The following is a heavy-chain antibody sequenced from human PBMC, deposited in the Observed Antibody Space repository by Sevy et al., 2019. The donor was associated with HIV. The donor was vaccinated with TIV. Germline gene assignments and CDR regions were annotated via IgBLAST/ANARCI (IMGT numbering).Heavy chain of an antibody. D-gene: IGHD6-13*01. J-gene: IGHJ1*01. CDR1: GYSFTSYV. CDR3: ARAPPATSFLVPRGFQH. V-gene: IGHV7-4-1*02. Sequence: ASVKVSCKASGYSFTSYVMNWVRQAPGQGLEGMGWIDTNTGNPTYAQAFTGRFVFSLATSVSTAYLQISSLKAEDTAVYSCARAPPATSFLVPRGFQHWGQGTLVTVSS. CDR2: IDTNTGNP.